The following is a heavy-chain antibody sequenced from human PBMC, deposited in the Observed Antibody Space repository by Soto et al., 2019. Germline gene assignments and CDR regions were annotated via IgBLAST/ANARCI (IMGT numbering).Heavy chain of an antibody. Sequence: SETLSLTCTVSGGSTSGSSYYWGWIRQPPGKGLEWIGSIYYSGSTYYNPSLKSRVTISVDTSKNQFSLKLSSVTAADTAVYYCARHTPLWFGELLSYFDYWGQGTLVTVSS. D-gene: IGHD3-10*01. CDR1: GGSTSGSSYY. V-gene: IGHV4-39*01. CDR3: ARHTPLWFGELLSYFDY. J-gene: IGHJ4*02. CDR2: IYYSGST.